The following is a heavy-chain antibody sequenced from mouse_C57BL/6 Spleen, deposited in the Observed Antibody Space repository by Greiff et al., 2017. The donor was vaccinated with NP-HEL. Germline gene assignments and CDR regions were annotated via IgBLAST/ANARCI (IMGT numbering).Heavy chain of an antibody. CDR1: GYTFTDYY. CDR2: INPYNGGT. CDR3: ARGNLLPLGSFAY. V-gene: IGHV1-19*01. J-gene: IGHJ3*01. D-gene: IGHD1-1*01. Sequence: VQLQQSGPVLVKPGASVKMSCKASGYTFTDYYMNWVKQSHGKSLEWIGVINPYNGGTSYNQKFKGKATLTVDKSSSTAYMELNSLTSEDSAVYYCARGNLLPLGSFAYWGQGTLVTVSA.